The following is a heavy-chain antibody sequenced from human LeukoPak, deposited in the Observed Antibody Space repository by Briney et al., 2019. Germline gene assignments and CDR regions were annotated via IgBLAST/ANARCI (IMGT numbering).Heavy chain of an antibody. Sequence: SETLSLTRAVYGGSFSGYYWSWIRQPPGKGLEWIGEINHSGSTNYNPSLKSRVTISVDTSKNQFSLKLSSVTAADTAVYYCARGSEVKLLWFGELLYPHQNWFDPWGQGTLVTVSS. V-gene: IGHV4-34*01. CDR2: INHSGST. CDR3: ARGSEVKLLWFGELLYPHQNWFDP. CDR1: GGSFSGYY. D-gene: IGHD3-10*01. J-gene: IGHJ5*02.